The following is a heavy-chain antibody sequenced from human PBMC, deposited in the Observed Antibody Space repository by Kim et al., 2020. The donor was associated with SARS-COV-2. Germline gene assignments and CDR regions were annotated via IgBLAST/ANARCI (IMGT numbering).Heavy chain of an antibody. CDR3: VKAGSTTRWYSDY. CDR1: GFSFSTYS. D-gene: IGHD2-15*01. J-gene: IGHJ4*02. Sequence: GGSLRLSCSASGFSFSTYSMQWVRQAPGRGLEYILAISGNGGSTYYADSVKGRFTISRDNSKNTLYLQMNSVRTEDTAVYYCVKAGSTTRWYSDYWGQGT. V-gene: IGHV3-64D*09. CDR2: ISGNGGST.